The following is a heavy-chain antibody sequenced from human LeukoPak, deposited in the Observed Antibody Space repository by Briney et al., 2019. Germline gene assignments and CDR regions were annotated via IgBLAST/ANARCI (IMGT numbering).Heavy chain of an antibody. V-gene: IGHV1-18*01. D-gene: IGHD2-2*01. CDR1: GYTFTSYG. CDR3: ARGPFLGFVVVPAAWGVYYYYGMDV. CDR2: ISAYNGNT. J-gene: IGHJ6*02. Sequence: GASVKVSCKASGYTFTSYGISWVRQAPGQGLEWMGWISAYNGNTNYAQKLQGRVTMTTDTSTSTAYMELRSLRSDDTAVYYCARGPFLGFVVVPAAWGVYYYYGMDVWGQGTTVTVSS.